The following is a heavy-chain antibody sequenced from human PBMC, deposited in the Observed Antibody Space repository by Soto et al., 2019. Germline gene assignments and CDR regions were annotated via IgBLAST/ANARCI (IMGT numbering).Heavy chain of an antibody. CDR2: IYHSGST. Sequence: QVQLQESGPRLVKPSGTLSLTCAVSGDSTSNKNWWIWVRQPPGKGLELIGEIYHSGSTNYNPALKIRIAISADMAENQFSLRLTSVTAADTAVYYCARARTDGEGFGYYYGMYVWGRGTTVTVSS. V-gene: IGHV4-4*02. CDR3: ARARTDGEGFGYYYGMYV. J-gene: IGHJ6*02. D-gene: IGHD3-10*01. CDR1: GDSTSNKNW.